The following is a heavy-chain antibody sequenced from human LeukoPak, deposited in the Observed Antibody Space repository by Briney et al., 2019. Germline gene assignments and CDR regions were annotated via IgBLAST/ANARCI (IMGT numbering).Heavy chain of an antibody. D-gene: IGHD4-17*01. J-gene: IGHJ4*02. Sequence: GGSLRLSCTASGFAFSSYAMSWVRQAPGVGLEWVSYIHSSSAYTNYADSVKGRFTISRDNAKNSLYLQMNSLRAEDTAVYYCARTGDYESFDYWGQGTLVTVSS. CDR2: IHSSSAYT. CDR3: ARTGDYESFDY. CDR1: GFAFSSYA. V-gene: IGHV3-21*05.